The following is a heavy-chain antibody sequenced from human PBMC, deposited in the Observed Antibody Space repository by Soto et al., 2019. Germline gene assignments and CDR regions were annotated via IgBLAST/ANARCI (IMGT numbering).Heavy chain of an antibody. V-gene: IGHV3-33*01. CDR3: AREHEVGASLLWFYYYYGMDV. CDR1: GFTFSSYG. D-gene: IGHD3-10*01. Sequence: LRLSCAASGFTFSSYGMHWVRQAPGKGLEWVAVIWYDGSNKYYADSVKGRFTISRDNSKNTLYLQMNSLRAEDTAVYYCAREHEVGASLLWFYYYYGMDVWGQGTTVTVSS. CDR2: IWYDGSNK. J-gene: IGHJ6*02.